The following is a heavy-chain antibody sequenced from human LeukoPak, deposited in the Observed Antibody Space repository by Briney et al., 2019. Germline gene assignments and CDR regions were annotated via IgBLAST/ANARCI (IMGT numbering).Heavy chain of an antibody. CDR3: ARFYSSVLDY. D-gene: IGHD6-19*01. CDR2: IYYSGST. CDR1: GGSISSYY. Sequence: SETLSLTCTVSGGSISSYYWSWIRQPPGKGLEWIGYIYYSGSTNHNPSLKRRVTKCVDTSNNQFSQKLSSVSAAAKAVYYCARFYSSVLDYWGQGTLVTVSS. V-gene: IGHV4-59*01. J-gene: IGHJ4*02.